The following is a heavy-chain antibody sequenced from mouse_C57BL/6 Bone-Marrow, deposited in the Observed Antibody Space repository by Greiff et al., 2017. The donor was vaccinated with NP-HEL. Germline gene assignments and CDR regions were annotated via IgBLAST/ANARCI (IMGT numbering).Heavy chain of an antibody. Sequence: EVHLVESGGDLVKPGGSLKLSCAASGFTFSSYGMSWVRQTPDKRLEWVATISSGGSYTYYPDSVKGRFTISRDNAKNTLYLQMSSLKSEDTAMYYCARRDSSGYSYWGQGTLVTVSA. CDR2: ISSGGSYT. CDR1: GFTFSSYG. V-gene: IGHV5-6*01. J-gene: IGHJ3*01. D-gene: IGHD3-2*02. CDR3: ARRDSSGYSY.